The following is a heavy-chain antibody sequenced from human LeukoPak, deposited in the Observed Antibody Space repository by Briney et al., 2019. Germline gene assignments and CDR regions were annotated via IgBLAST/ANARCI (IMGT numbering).Heavy chain of an antibody. J-gene: IGHJ4*02. D-gene: IGHD2-2*01. CDR2: IYTSGST. CDR1: GGSISSYY. V-gene: IGHV4-4*07. CDR3: ARDLYCSSTSCYGFDY. Sequence: PSETLSLTCTVSGGSISSYYWSWIRQPAGKGLEWIGRIYTSGSTNYNPSLKSRVTMSVDTSKNQFSLKLSSVTAADTAVYYCARDLYCSSTSCYGFDYWGQGTLVTVSS.